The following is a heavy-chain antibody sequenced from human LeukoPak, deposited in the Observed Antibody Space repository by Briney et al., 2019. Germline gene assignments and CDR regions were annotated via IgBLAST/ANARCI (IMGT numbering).Heavy chain of an antibody. Sequence: KPGGSLRLSCAASGFTFSSYTMNWVRQAPGKGLEWVSSISSSSSYIYYADSLKGRFTISRDNAKNSLYLQMNSLRAEDTAVYYCARVRTKPYYYDSSGYYTDYWGQGTLVTVSS. D-gene: IGHD3-22*01. V-gene: IGHV3-21*01. J-gene: IGHJ4*02. CDR1: GFTFSSYT. CDR2: ISSSSSYI. CDR3: ARVRTKPYYYDSSGYYTDY.